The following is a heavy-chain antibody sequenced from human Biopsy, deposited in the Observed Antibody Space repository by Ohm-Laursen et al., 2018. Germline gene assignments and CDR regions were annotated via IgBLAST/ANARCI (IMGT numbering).Heavy chain of an antibody. Sequence: LSLPCTVSGGSISDSTYHWGWIRQSPGKGLEWIGNIYYSGNTDDSPSLKSGVTISVDTSNNQFSQKLRSVTAADTAVYYCARQVDFWSGYVDYWGQGTLVAVSS. V-gene: IGHV4-39*01. CDR2: IYYSGNT. CDR3: ARQVDFWSGYVDY. CDR1: GGSISDSTYH. J-gene: IGHJ4*02. D-gene: IGHD3-3*01.